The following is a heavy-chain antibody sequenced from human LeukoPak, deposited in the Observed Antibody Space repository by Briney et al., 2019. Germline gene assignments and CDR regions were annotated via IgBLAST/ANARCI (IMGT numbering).Heavy chain of an antibody. J-gene: IGHJ3*02. CDR2: IYYSGST. V-gene: IGHV4-59*01. CDR1: GGSISSYY. CDR3: ARRQRGDAFDI. D-gene: IGHD6-25*01. Sequence: SETLSLTCTVSGGSISSYYWSCIRQPPGKGLEWIGYIYYSGSTNYNPSLKSRVTISVDTSKNQFSLKLSSVTAADTAVYYCARRQRGDAFDIWGQGTMVTVSS.